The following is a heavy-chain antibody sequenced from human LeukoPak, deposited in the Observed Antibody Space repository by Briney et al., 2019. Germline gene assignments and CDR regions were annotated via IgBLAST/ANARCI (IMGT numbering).Heavy chain of an antibody. V-gene: IGHV1-46*01. J-gene: IGHJ5*02. CDR2: INPSGGST. Sequence: GASVKVSCKASGYTFTSYYMHWVRQAPGQGLEWMGIINPSGGSTSYAQKFQGRVTITADESTSTAYMELSSLRSEDTAVYYCARAAAGNWFDPWGQGTLVTVSS. CDR3: ARAAAGNWFDP. CDR1: GYTFTSYY.